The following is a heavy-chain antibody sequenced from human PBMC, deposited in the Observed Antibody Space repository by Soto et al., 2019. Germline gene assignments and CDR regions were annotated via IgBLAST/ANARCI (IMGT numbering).Heavy chain of an antibody. CDR1: GFTFSSYG. D-gene: IGHD3-10*01. J-gene: IGHJ4*02. CDR3: AREREGVYGSGSSIGGGIDY. Sequence: GGSLRLSCAASGFTFSSYGMHWVRQAPGKGLEWVAVIWYDGSNKYYADSVKGRFTISRDNSKNTLYLQMNSLRAEDTAVYYCAREREGVYGSGSSIGGGIDYWGQGTLVTVSS. V-gene: IGHV3-33*01. CDR2: IWYDGSNK.